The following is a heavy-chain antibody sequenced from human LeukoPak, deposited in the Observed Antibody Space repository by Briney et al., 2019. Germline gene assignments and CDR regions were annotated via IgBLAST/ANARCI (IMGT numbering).Heavy chain of an antibody. J-gene: IGHJ3*02. D-gene: IGHD3-22*01. CDR2: IYYSGST. Sequence: SETLSLTCTVSGGSISGYYWGWIRQPPGKGLEYIGHIYYSGSTNYNPSLQSRVTISADTSKNQFSLKLSSVTAADTAVYYCAREGWYYYDSSGENAFDIWGQGTMVTVSS. CDR3: AREGWYYYDSSGENAFDI. V-gene: IGHV4-59*01. CDR1: GGSISGYY.